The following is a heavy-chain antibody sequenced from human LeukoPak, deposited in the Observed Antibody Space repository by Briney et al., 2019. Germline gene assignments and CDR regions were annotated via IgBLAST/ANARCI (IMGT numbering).Heavy chain of an antibody. V-gene: IGHV3-21*01. Sequence: GGSLRLSCAASGFTFSSYSMNWVRQAPGKGLEWVSSISSSSSYIYYADSVKGRFTISRDNAKNSLYLRMNSLRAEDTAVYYCARRNGEYRCSGGSCPFDYWGQGTLVTVSS. CDR1: GFTFSSYS. D-gene: IGHD2-15*01. CDR2: ISSSSSYI. CDR3: ARRNGEYRCSGGSCPFDY. J-gene: IGHJ4*02.